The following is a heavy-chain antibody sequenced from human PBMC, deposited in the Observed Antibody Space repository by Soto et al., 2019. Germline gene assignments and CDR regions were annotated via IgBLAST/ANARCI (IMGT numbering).Heavy chain of an antibody. Sequence: GASVKVSCTASGYIFTNYYIHWVRQAPGQGLEWMAIINPSGGSTNYADSVKGRFTISRDNAKNSLYLQMNSLRAEDTAVYYCARYPGSKEYYFDYWGQGTLVTVSS. D-gene: IGHD2-2*01. CDR1: GYIFTNYY. CDR3: ARYPGSKEYYFDY. J-gene: IGHJ4*02. V-gene: IGHV1-46*04. CDR2: INPSGGST.